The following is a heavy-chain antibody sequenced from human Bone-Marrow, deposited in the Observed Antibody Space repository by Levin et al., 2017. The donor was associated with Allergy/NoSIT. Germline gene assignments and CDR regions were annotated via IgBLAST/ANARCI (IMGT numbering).Heavy chain of an antibody. CDR1: GFTFSSYS. CDR2: ISSSSSTI. D-gene: IGHD3-3*01. Sequence: QTGGSLRLSCAASGFTFSSYSMNWVRQAPGKGLEWVSYISSSSSTIYYADSVKGRFTISRDNAKNSLYLQMNSLRAEDTAVYYCARSPRENYDFWSGYYSYYYGMDVWGQGTTVTVSS. V-gene: IGHV3-48*01. CDR3: ARSPRENYDFWSGYYSYYYGMDV. J-gene: IGHJ6*02.